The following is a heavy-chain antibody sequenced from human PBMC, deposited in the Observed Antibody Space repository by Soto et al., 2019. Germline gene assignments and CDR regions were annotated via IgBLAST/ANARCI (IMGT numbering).Heavy chain of an antibody. V-gene: IGHV1-18*01. Sequence: GASVKVSCKTSGYTFTSYGINWVRQAPGQGLEWMGWISPYSGNTNYAQNVQGRVTMTRDDSTSTAYLEVRSLRSDDTAVYYCARESHCGSNSCYFDYWGQGTPVTVSS. CDR2: ISPYSGNT. CDR3: ARESHCGSNSCYFDY. J-gene: IGHJ4*02. D-gene: IGHD2-2*01. CDR1: GYTFTSYG.